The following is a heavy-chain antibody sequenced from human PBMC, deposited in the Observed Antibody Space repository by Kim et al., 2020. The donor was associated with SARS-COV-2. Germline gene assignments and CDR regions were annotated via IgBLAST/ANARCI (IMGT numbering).Heavy chain of an antibody. V-gene: IGHV1-69*01. CDR3: ARTRIQLWGFDY. J-gene: IGHJ4*02. Sequence: NYAQKFQGRVTITADESTSTAYMELSSLRSEDTAVYYCARTRIQLWGFDYWGQGTLVTVSS. D-gene: IGHD5-18*01.